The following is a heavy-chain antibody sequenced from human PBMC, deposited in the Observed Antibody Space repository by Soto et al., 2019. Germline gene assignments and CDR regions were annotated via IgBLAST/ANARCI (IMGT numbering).Heavy chain of an antibody. J-gene: IGHJ5*02. CDR2: IYYSRST. Sequence: QVQLQESGPGLVKPSQTLSLTCTVSGGSISSGGYYWSWIRQHPGKGLEWIGYIYYSRSTYYNPSLKSRVTISVDTSKNQFSLKLSSVTAADTAVYYCARGPTSIAARYNWFDPWGQGTLVTVSS. CDR1: GGSISSGGYY. D-gene: IGHD6-6*01. CDR3: ARGPTSIAARYNWFDP. V-gene: IGHV4-31*03.